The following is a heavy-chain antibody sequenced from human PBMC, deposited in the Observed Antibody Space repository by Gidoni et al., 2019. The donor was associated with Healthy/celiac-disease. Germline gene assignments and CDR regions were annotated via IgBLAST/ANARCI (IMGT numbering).Heavy chain of an antibody. CDR2: INPSGGRT. CDR1: GYTFTSYY. Sequence: QVQLVQSGAEVKKPGASVKVSCKASGYTFTSYYMHWVRQAPGQGLEWMGIINPSGGRTSYAQKFQGRVTMTRDTSTRTVYMELSRLRYEDTAVYYCARGGRSYGGFDPWGQGTLVTVSS. V-gene: IGHV1-46*03. J-gene: IGHJ5*02. D-gene: IGHD4-17*01. CDR3: ARGGRSYGGFDP.